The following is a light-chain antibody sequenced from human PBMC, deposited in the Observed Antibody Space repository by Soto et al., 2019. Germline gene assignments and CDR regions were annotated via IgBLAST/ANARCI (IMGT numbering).Light chain of an antibody. CDR3: QHYNSYPWT. V-gene: IGKV1-5*03. CDR2: KAS. CDR1: QSISSW. Sequence: IQMPQSTSTLSASVGDRVTITCRASQSISSWLAWYQQKPGKAPKLLIYKASSLESGVPSRFGGSGSGTEFTLTISSLQPDDFATYYCQHYNSYPWTFGQGTKVDIK. J-gene: IGKJ1*01.